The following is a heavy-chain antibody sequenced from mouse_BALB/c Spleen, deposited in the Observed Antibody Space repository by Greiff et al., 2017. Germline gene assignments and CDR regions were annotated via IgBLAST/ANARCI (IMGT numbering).Heavy chain of an antibody. CDR1: GFTFSDYY. D-gene: IGHD1-1*01. V-gene: IGHV5-4*02. CDR2: ISDGGSYT. Sequence: EVKLMESGGGLVKPGGSLKLSCAASGFTFSDYYMYWVRQTPEKRLEWVATISDGGSYTYYPDSVKGRFTISRDNAKNNLYLQMSSLKSEDTAMYYCARDYGTYAMDYWGQGTSVTVSS. CDR3: ARDYGTYAMDY. J-gene: IGHJ4*01.